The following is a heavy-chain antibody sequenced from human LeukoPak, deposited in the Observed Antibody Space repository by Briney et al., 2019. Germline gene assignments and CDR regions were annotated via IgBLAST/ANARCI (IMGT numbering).Heavy chain of an antibody. CDR2: IYYSGST. Sequence: SETLSLTCTVSGGSISGFYWGWIRQPPGKGLEWIGSIYYSGSTYYNPSLKSRVTISVDTSKNQFSLKLSSVTAADTAVYYCARAGSYYDFWSGYYTTNWFDPWGQGTLVTVSS. CDR3: ARAGSYYDFWSGYYTTNWFDP. D-gene: IGHD3-3*01. V-gene: IGHV4-39*01. CDR1: GGSISGFY. J-gene: IGHJ5*02.